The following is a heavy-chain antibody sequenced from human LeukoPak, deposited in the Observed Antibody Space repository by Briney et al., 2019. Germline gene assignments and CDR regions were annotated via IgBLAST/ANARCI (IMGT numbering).Heavy chain of an antibody. V-gene: IGHV1-58*02. CDR1: GFTFTSSA. CDR2: IVVGSGNT. Sequence: SVKVSCKASGFTFTSSAMQWVRQARGQRLEWIGWIVVGSGNTNYAQKFQERVTITRDMSTSTAYTELSSLRSEDTAVYYCAASLALHFGGSDYGMDVWGQGTTVTVSS. J-gene: IGHJ6*02. D-gene: IGHD4-23*01. CDR3: AASLALHFGGSDYGMDV.